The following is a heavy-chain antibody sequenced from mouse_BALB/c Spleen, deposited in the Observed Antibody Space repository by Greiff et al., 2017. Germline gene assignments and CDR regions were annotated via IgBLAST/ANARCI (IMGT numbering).Heavy chain of an antibody. Sequence: QSGPGLVKPSQSLSLTCSVTGYSITSGYYWNWIRQFPGNKLEWMGYISYDGSNNYNPSLKNRISITRDTSKNQFFLKLNSVTTEDTATYYCAYGNYAMDYWGQGTSVTVSS. V-gene: IGHV3-6*02. CDR3: AYGNYAMDY. D-gene: IGHD2-1*01. CDR2: ISYDGSN. J-gene: IGHJ4*01. CDR1: GYSITSGYY.